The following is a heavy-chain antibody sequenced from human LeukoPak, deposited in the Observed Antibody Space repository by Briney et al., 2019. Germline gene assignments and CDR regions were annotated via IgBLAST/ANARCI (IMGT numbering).Heavy chain of an antibody. CDR1: GFTFSDYY. D-gene: IGHD6-6*01. J-gene: IGHJ5*02. V-gene: IGHV3-11*01. CDR3: ARDRGSIAARPAFGWFDP. CDR2: ISSSGSTI. Sequence: GGSLRLSCAASGFTFSDYYMSWIRQAPGKGLEWVSYISSSGSTIYYADSVKGRFTISRDNAKNSLYLQMNSLRAEDTAVYYYARDRGSIAARPAFGWFDPWGQGTLVTVSS.